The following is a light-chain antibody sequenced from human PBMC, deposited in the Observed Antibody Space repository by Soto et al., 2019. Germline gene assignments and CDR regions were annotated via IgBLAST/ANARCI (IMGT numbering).Light chain of an antibody. CDR3: MQALQGLT. J-gene: IGKJ4*01. CDR2: LGS. CDR1: QSLLHSNGYNY. V-gene: IGKV2-28*01. Sequence: DIVMTQSPLSLPVTPGEPASISCRSSQSLLHSNGYNYLDWYLQKPGQSPQLLIYLGSNRASGVPDRFSGRGSGTDFTLKISRVEAEDVGVYYCMQALQGLTFGGGTKVEIK.